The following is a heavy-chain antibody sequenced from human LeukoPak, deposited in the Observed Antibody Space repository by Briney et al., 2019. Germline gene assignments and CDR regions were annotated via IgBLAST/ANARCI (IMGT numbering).Heavy chain of an antibody. V-gene: IGHV4-59*08. CDR2: IFYSGST. Sequence: SETLSLTCAVSGGSISSYYWHWIRQPPGKGLVWIGHIFYSGSTNYNPALKSRVTISLDTSKSQFPLKLSSVTAADTAVYFCARQLRSYGPFVYWGQGTLVTVSS. D-gene: IGHD5-18*01. J-gene: IGHJ4*02. CDR3: ARQLRSYGPFVY. CDR1: GGSISSYY.